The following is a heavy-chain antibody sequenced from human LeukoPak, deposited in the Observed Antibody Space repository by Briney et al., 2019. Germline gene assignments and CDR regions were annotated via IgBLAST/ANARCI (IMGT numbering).Heavy chain of an antibody. D-gene: IGHD3-16*02. CDR2: IYYSGST. CDR3: AGQTGDYVWGSYRYLGFDY. Sequence: SETLSLTCTVSGDSISNYYWSWIRQPPGKGLDWIGYIYYSGSTSYNPSLKSRVTISVDTSRNQFSLKVSSVTAADTAVYYCAGQTGDYVWGSYRYLGFDYWGQGTLVTVSS. V-gene: IGHV4-59*01. CDR1: GDSISNYY. J-gene: IGHJ4*02.